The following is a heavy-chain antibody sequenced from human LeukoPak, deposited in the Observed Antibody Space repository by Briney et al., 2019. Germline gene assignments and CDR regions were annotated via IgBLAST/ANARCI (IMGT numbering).Heavy chain of an antibody. V-gene: IGHV3-23*01. D-gene: IGHD1-26*01. Sequence: GGSLILSCAASGFTFSSIAMSWVRQAPDKGLEWVSTISGSGGGTYYADSVKGRFTISRDDSKNTLYLQMNSLRADDTAVYYCAKDLGRYRNNFFDYWGQGNLVTVSS. J-gene: IGHJ4*02. CDR1: GFTFSSIA. CDR2: ISGSGGGT. CDR3: AKDLGRYRNNFFDY.